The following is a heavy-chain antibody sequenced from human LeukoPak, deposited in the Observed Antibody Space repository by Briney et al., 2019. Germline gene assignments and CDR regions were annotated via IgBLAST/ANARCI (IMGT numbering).Heavy chain of an antibody. CDR3: ARDIPSLRAFDI. V-gene: IGHV1-69*06. CDR1: GGTFSSYA. J-gene: IGHJ3*02. CDR2: IIPIFGTA. Sequence: SVKVSCKASGGTFSSYAISWVRQAPGQGPEWMGGIIPIFGTANYAQKFQGRVTITADKSTSTAYMELSSLRSEDTAVYYCARDIPSLRAFDIWGQGTMVTVSS. D-gene: IGHD4-17*01.